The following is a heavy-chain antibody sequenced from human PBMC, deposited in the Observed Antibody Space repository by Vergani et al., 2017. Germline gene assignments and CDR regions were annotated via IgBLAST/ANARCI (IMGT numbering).Heavy chain of an antibody. V-gene: IGHV3-23*01. Sequence: EVQLLESGGGLVQPGGSLRLSCAASGFTFSSYAMSWVRQAPEKGLEWVSTISGSGGSTYYADSVKGRFTISRDNSKNTLYLQMNSLRAEDTAVYYCANLWFGELSGDYFDYWGQGTLVTVSS. D-gene: IGHD3-10*01. CDR3: ANLWFGELSGDYFDY. J-gene: IGHJ4*02. CDR1: GFTFSSYA. CDR2: ISGSGGST.